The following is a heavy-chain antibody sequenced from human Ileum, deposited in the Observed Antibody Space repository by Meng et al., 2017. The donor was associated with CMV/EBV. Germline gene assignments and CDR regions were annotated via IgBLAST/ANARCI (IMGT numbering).Heavy chain of an antibody. Sequence: HLPVTERGPGRGNPADTLSLTFTVSGASNTTTTSSGGWLRQPPGKGLEWIASIYYSGTTYYNPSLKSRVTISVDTSKNQFSLKVYSVTAADTAIYYCARSRREDWFDPWGQGTLVTVSS. CDR1: GASNTTTTSS. V-gene: IGHV4-39*07. D-gene: IGHD1-26*01. J-gene: IGHJ5*02. CDR3: ARSRREDWFDP. CDR2: IYYSGTT.